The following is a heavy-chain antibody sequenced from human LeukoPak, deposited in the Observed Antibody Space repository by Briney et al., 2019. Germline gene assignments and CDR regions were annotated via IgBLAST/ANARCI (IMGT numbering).Heavy chain of an antibody. CDR3: ARVTLYALDV. CDR1: GFTFRDHY. J-gene: IGHJ6*02. V-gene: IGHV3-72*01. Sequence: GGSLRLSCVASGFTFRDHYMDWVRQAPGKGLEWVGRIRKKTNSYTTDYAASVKGRFTISRDDSKSSLYLQMNSLKTEDTAVYHCARVTLYALDVWGQGTTVTVSS. CDR2: IRKKTNSYTT.